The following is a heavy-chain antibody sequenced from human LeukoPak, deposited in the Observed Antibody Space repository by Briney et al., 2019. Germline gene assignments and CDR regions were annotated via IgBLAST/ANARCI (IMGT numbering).Heavy chain of an antibody. D-gene: IGHD3-22*01. Sequence: PGGSLRLSCAASGFTFSSYGMHWVRQAPGKGLEWVAFIRYDGSNKYYADSVKGRFTISRDNSKNTLYLQMNSLRAEDTAVYYCAKDVEYYYDSSGYYDYWGQGTLVTVSS. V-gene: IGHV3-30*02. CDR2: IRYDGSNK. CDR1: GFTFSSYG. J-gene: IGHJ4*02. CDR3: AKDVEYYYDSSGYYDY.